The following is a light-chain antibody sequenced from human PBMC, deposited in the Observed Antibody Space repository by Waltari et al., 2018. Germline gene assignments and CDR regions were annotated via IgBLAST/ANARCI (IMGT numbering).Light chain of an antibody. V-gene: IGKV3-20*01. CDR1: QSVSRT. CDR2: DAS. CDR3: QHYVSLPVT. Sequence: EIVLTQSPGTLSLYPGGRATLSCRASQSVSRTLAWYQQKPGQAPRLLIYDASSRATGIPDRFSGSGSGTDFSLTITRLEPEDFAVYYCQHYVSLPVTFGQGTKVEIK. J-gene: IGKJ1*01.